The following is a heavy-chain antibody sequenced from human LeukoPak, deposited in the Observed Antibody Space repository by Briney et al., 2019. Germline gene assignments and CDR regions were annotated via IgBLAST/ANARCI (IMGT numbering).Heavy chain of an antibody. Sequence: PSETLSLTCTVSGGSISSYYWSWIRQPPGKGLEWIGYIYYSGSTNYNPSLKSRVTISVDTSKNQFSLKLSSVTAADTAVYYCARHRRRIVPTAFDYWGRGTLVTVSS. CDR3: ARHRRRIVPTAFDY. CDR1: GGSISSYY. J-gene: IGHJ4*02. V-gene: IGHV4-59*08. CDR2: IYYSGST. D-gene: IGHD2-2*01.